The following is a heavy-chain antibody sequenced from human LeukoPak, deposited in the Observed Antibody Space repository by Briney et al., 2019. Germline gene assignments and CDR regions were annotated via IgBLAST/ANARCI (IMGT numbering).Heavy chain of an antibody. CDR1: GYTFTSYD. Sequence: VASVKVSCKASGYTFTSYDTNWVRQATGQGLGWMGWMNPNSGNTGYAQKLQGRVTMTRNTSISTAYMELSSLRSEDTAVYYCARAKRELPSYYYYMDVWGKGTTVTVSS. J-gene: IGHJ6*03. CDR3: ARAKRELPSYYYYMDV. D-gene: IGHD1-26*01. CDR2: MNPNSGNT. V-gene: IGHV1-8*01.